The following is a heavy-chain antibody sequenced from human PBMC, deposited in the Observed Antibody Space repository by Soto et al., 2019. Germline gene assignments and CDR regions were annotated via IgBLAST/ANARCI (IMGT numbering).Heavy chain of an antibody. CDR1: GYTFTSYG. D-gene: IGHD3-22*01. J-gene: IGHJ5*02. V-gene: IGHV1-18*01. CDR2: ISAYNGNT. CDR3: ASTYSYDCSGYGYSNWFDP. Sequence: GASVKVSCKASGYTFTSYGISWVRQAPGQGLEWMGWISAYNGNTNYAQKLQGRVTMTTDTSTSTAYMELRSLRSDDTAVYYCASTYSYDCSGYGYSNWFDPWGPGTLVTVSS.